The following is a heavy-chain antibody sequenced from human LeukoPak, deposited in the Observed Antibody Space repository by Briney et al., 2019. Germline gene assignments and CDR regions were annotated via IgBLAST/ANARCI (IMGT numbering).Heavy chain of an antibody. CDR2: IYPNNGAT. CDR3: AGDGPAQMVEFDY. CDR1: GYTFSGTGWY. V-gene: IGHV1-2*02. Sequence: ASVKVSCKASGYTFSGTGWYLYWLRQAPGQGLECMGWIYPNNGATAYAQKIQGRVPLTRDTSITPAYMELRRPRPDDTAVDCGAGDGPAQMVEFDYWGQGTLVTVSS. D-gene: IGHD3-10*01. J-gene: IGHJ4*01.